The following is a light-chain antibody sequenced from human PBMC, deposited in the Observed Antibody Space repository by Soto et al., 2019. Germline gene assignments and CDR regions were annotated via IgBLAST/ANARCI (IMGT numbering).Light chain of an antibody. CDR2: ETS. J-gene: IGKJ3*01. Sequence: EIVLTQSPGTLSLSPGERATLSCRASQSVSSGYLAWYQQKPGQPPRVLIYETSSRSNGIPDRFSGSGSGTDFPLTISSLEPEDFAVYYCQQYGSSPPVTFGPGTRVDIK. V-gene: IGKV3-20*01. CDR3: QQYGSSPPVT. CDR1: QSVSSGY.